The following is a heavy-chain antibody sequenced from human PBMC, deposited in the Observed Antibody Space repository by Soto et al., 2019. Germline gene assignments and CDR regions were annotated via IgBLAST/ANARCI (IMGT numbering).Heavy chain of an antibody. J-gene: IGHJ4*02. D-gene: IGHD6-19*01. CDR3: VRAWAGY. CDR1: GFTFSSYW. Sequence: GGSLRLSCAASGFTFSSYWLHWIRQAPGKGLVWVSRINRDGSEIYYADSVRGRFTVSRDNAKNTLYRQMSSLRADDTAVYYCVRAWAGYWGQGTLVTVSS. CDR2: INRDGSEI. V-gene: IGHV3-74*01.